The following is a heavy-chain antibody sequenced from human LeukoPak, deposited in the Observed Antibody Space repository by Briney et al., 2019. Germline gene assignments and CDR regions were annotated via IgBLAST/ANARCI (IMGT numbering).Heavy chain of an antibody. CDR1: GFPFSTLG. J-gene: IGHJ4*01. CDR3: VSPVFINF. V-gene: IGHV3-64D*06. D-gene: IGHD1-14*01. Sequence: GGSLRLSCSASGFPFSTLGMHWVRQAPGKGLEHVSTIGSDGDGTYYADSVKDRFIISRDNSKNAVYLQMSCLRPEDTAVYYCVSPVFINFWGQGTLVTVSS. CDR2: IGSDGDGT.